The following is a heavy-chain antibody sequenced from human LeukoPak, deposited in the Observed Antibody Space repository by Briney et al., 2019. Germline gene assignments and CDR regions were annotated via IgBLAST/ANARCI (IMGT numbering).Heavy chain of an antibody. CDR2: TNYRSKWYN. D-gene: IGHD6-19*01. CDR1: GDSVSGNIVA. Sequence: SQTLSLTCDISGDSVSGNIVAWNWIRQSPSRGLEWLGRTNYRSKWYNDYAVSVRGRITINPDTSKNRFSLQLDSVTPEDTAVYYCARGSSGSFDYWGQGTLVTV. CDR3: ARGSSGSFDY. J-gene: IGHJ4*02. V-gene: IGHV6-1*01.